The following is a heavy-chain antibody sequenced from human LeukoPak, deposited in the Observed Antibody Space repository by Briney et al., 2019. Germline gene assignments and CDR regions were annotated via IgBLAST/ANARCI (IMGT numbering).Heavy chain of an antibody. J-gene: IGHJ4*02. Sequence: PGGSLRLSCATSGFPFNGYGMHWARHAPGKGREWLTFIRYDGRDNYYADSVKGRFTVSRDNSKNTVYLQMNSLRLEDTAVYYCAKDCGLGGDRDYWGQGTLVTVSS. CDR3: AKDCGLGGDRDY. D-gene: IGHD2-21*01. V-gene: IGHV3-30*02. CDR2: IRYDGRDN. CDR1: GFPFNGYG.